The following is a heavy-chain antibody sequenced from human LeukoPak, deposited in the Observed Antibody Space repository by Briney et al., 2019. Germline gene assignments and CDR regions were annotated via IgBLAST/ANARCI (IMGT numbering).Heavy chain of an antibody. V-gene: IGHV1-18*01. D-gene: IGHD2-2*01. CDR3: ARAEYCSSTSCYSGGRLYSSSAGDY. Sequence: ASVKVSCKASGYTFTSYGISWVRQAPGQGPEWMGWISAHNGNTNYAQKFQGRVTMTTDTSTSKAYMELRSLRSDDTAVYYCARAEYCSSTSCYSGGRLYSSSAGDYWGQGTLVTVSS. CDR1: GYTFTSYG. CDR2: ISAHNGNT. J-gene: IGHJ4*02.